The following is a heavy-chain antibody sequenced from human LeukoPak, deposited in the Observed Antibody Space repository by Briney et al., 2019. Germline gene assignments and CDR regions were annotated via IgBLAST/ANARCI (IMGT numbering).Heavy chain of an antibody. CDR1: GFTFSSYT. CDR2: ISSDGSNK. J-gene: IGHJ5*02. Sequence: GGSLRLSCAASGFTFSSYTIHWVRQAPGKGLEWVALISSDGSNKFYANSVKGRFTISRDNSKKTVYLQMNSLRGEDTAVYSCARGATNDLWSGYGWFDPWGQGTLVTVSS. CDR3: ARGATNDLWSGYGWFDP. D-gene: IGHD3-3*01. V-gene: IGHV3-30*04.